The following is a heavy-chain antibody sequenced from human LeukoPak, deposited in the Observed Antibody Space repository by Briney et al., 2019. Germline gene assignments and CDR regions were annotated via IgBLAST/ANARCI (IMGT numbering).Heavy chain of an antibody. Sequence: GGSLRLSCAASGFTFSSYAMHWVRQAPGKGLEWVAVISYDGSNKYYADSVKGRFTISRDNSKNTLYLQMNSLRAENTAVYYCASPIGMSIAARPADYWGQGTLVTVSS. J-gene: IGHJ4*02. CDR3: ASPIGMSIAARPADY. CDR1: GFTFSSYA. V-gene: IGHV3-30*01. D-gene: IGHD6-6*01. CDR2: ISYDGSNK.